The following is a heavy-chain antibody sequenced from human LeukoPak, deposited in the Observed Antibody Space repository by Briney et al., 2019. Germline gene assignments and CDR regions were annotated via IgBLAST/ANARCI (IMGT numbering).Heavy chain of an antibody. CDR2: IYSGGST. CDR3: ARRGYSGYDSYYFDY. D-gene: IGHD5-12*01. J-gene: IGHJ4*02. V-gene: IGHV3-66*04. CDR1: GFTVSSNY. Sequence: GGSLRLSCAASGFTVSSNYMSWVRQAPGKGLEWVSVIYSGGSTYYADPVKGRFTISRDNSKNTLYLQMNSLRAEDTAVYYCARRGYSGYDSYYFDYWGQGTLVTVSS.